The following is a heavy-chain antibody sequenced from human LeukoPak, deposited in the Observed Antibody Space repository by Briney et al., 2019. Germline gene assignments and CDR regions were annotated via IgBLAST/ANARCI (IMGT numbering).Heavy chain of an antibody. CDR1: GFTFSNAW. D-gene: IGHD4-23*01. Sequence: NAGGSLRLSCAASGFTFSNAWMSWVRQAPGKGLEWVGRIKSKTDGGTTDYAAPVKGRFTISRDDSKNTLYLQMDSLKTEDTAVYYCTTESSIRWPVSWGQGTLVTVSS. J-gene: IGHJ4*02. V-gene: IGHV3-15*01. CDR2: IKSKTDGGTT. CDR3: TTESSIRWPVS.